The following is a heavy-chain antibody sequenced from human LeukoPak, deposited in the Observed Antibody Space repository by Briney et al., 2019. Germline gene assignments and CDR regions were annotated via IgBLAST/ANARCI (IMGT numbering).Heavy chain of an antibody. D-gene: IGHD6-13*01. V-gene: IGHV3-21*01. CDR3: AREPVSIAAAGIDY. CDR2: ISSSSSYI. Sequence: GGSLRLSCAASGFTFSSYSMSWVRQAPGKGLEWVSSISSSSSYIYYADSVKGRFTTSRDNAKNSLYLQMNSLRAEDTAVYYCAREPVSIAAAGIDYWGQGTLVTVSS. CDR1: GFTFSSYS. J-gene: IGHJ4*02.